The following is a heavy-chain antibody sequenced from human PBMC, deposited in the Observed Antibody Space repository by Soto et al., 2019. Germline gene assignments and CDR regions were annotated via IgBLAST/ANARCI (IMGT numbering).Heavy chain of an antibody. Sequence: QVQLVESGGGVVQPGRSLRLSCAASGFTFSSYAMHWVRQAPGKGLEWVAVISYDGSNKYYADSVKGRFTISRDNSKNTLYLQMISLRAEDTAVYYCARESGIGGAAFDIWGQGTMVTVSS. J-gene: IGHJ3*02. CDR2: ISYDGSNK. CDR3: ARESGIGGAAFDI. D-gene: IGHD2-15*01. V-gene: IGHV3-30-3*01. CDR1: GFTFSSYA.